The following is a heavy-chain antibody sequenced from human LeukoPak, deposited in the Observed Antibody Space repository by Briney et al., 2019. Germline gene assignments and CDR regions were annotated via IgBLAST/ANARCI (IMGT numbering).Heavy chain of an antibody. CDR3: ARVAYCGGDCYLDAFDI. V-gene: IGHV3-21*01. CDR2: ISSSSSYI. D-gene: IGHD2-21*02. CDR1: GFTFSSYS. Sequence: GGSLRLSCAASGFTFSSYSMNWVRQTPGKGLEWVSSISSSSSYIYYADSVKGRFTISGDNAKNSLYLQMNSLRAEDTAVYYCARVAYCGGDCYLDAFDIWGQGTMVTVSS. J-gene: IGHJ3*02.